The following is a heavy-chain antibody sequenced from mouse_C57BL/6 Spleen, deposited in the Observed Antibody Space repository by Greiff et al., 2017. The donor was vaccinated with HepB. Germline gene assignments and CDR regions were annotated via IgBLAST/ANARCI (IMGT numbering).Heavy chain of an antibody. J-gene: IGHJ2*01. Sequence: VQLQQSGPELVKPGASVKISCKASGYTFTDYYMNWVKQSHGKSLEWIGDINPNNGGTSYNQKFKGKATLTVDKSSSTAYMELRSLTSEDSAVYDCAREDGNYVSFFDYWGQGTTLTVSS. CDR1: GYTFTDYY. CDR3: AREDGNYVSFFDY. CDR2: INPNNGGT. V-gene: IGHV1-26*01. D-gene: IGHD2-1*01.